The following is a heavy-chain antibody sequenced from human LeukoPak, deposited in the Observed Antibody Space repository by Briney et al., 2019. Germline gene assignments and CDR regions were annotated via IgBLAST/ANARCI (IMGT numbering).Heavy chain of an antibody. D-gene: IGHD6-13*01. CDR2: ISYDGSNK. Sequence: GGSLRLSCAASGFTFSSYAMHWVRQAPGKGLEWVAVISYDGSNKYYADSVKGRFTISRDNSKNTLYLQMNSLRAEDTAVYCCAQTRGIAAAGTFDWGQGTLVTVSS. V-gene: IGHV3-30-3*01. CDR3: AQTRGIAAAGTFD. CDR1: GFTFSSYA. J-gene: IGHJ4*02.